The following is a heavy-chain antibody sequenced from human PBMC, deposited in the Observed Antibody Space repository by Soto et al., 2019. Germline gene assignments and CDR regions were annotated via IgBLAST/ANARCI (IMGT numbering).Heavy chain of an antibody. Sequence: EVPLVESGGGLVQPGRSLRLSCAASGFTFIDYAMHWVRQAPGKGLEWVSGISWNSGSIGYADSVKGRFTISRDNAKNFLYLQMNSRRGEDPALYFCAKDTGIAIVGVVDVWGKGTPVTVSS. J-gene: IGHJ6*04. D-gene: IGHD3-3*01. CDR2: ISWNSGSI. V-gene: IGHV3-9*01. CDR3: AKDTGIAIVGVVDV. CDR1: GFTFIDYA.